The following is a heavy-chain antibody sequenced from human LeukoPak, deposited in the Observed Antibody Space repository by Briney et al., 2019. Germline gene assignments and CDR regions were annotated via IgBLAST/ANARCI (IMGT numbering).Heavy chain of an antibody. Sequence: ASVKVSCKASGYTFTSYSMHWVRQAPGQGLEWMGIINPSVGSTGYAQKFQGRVTMTRDTSTSAVYMELSSLRSEDTAVYYCASAYYSYYSLDSWRKGNPVTVSS. CDR3: ASAYYSYYSLDS. CDR2: INPSVGST. CDR1: GYTFTSYS. J-gene: IGHJ6*03. V-gene: IGHV1-46*03.